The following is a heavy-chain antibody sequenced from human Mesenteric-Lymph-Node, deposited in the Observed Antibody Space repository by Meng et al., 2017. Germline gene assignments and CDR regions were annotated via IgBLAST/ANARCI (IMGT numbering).Heavy chain of an antibody. CDR2: INPYSGNT. CDR1: GYIFTTYF. D-gene: IGHD4-23*01. CDR3: ARDLDFRGNSKIAAFDI. Sequence: ASVKVSCKASGYIFTTYFMYWVRQAPGQGLEWMGIINPYSGNTEYEQKVQGRVSMTRDTSTSTFYMEVSSLTSEETAVYYCARDLDFRGNSKIAAFDIWGQGTMVTVSS. V-gene: IGHV1-46*01. J-gene: IGHJ3*02.